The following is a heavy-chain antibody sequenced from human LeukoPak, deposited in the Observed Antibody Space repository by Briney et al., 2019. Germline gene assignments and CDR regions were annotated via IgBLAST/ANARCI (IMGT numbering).Heavy chain of an antibody. CDR1: GGSFSGYY. Sequence: SETLSLTCAVYGGSFSGYYWSWIRQPPGKGLEWIGEINHSGSTNYNPSLKSRVTISVDTSKNQFSLKLTSVTAADTAVYYFARGRHPFLPTGGVSGYDYGGQGTLGTVS. V-gene: IGHV4-34*01. D-gene: IGHD3-16*02. CDR2: INHSGST. CDR3: ARGRHPFLPTGGVSGYDY. J-gene: IGHJ4*02.